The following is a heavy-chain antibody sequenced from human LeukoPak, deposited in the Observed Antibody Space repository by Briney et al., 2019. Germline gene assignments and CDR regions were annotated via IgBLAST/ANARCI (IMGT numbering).Heavy chain of an antibody. D-gene: IGHD6-19*01. Sequence: PGGSLRLSCAASGFNFRAYRMTWVRQAPRKGLEWISFISSTGGTKYYADSVKGRFTISRDNSKNTLYLQMNSLRAEDTAVYYCARDLTSPDLIAVAGTTSEYFQHWGQGTLVTVSS. CDR1: GFNFRAYR. CDR2: ISSTGGTK. V-gene: IGHV3-48*01. CDR3: ARDLTSPDLIAVAGTTSEYFQH. J-gene: IGHJ1*01.